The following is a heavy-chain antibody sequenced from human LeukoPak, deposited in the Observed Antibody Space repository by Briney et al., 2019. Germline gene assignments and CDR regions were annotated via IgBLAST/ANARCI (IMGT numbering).Heavy chain of an antibody. D-gene: IGHD1-26*01. V-gene: IGHV4-39*01. CDR3: ARRGLYSGRYYLNPFDY. CDR2: IYYTGST. J-gene: IGHJ4*02. CDR1: GGSISSSTYY. Sequence: SETLSLTCTVSGGSISSSTYYWGWIRQPPGKGLEWIGSIYYTGSTYYNPSLKSRVTMSVDTSKNQFSLKLSSVTAADTAVYYCARRGLYSGRYYLNPFDYWGQGTLVTASS.